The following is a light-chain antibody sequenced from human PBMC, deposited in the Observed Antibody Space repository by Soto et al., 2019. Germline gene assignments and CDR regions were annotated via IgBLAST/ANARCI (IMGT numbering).Light chain of an antibody. V-gene: IGKV1-5*01. Sequence: DIQMTQSPSTLSASVGDRVTITCRASQSISSWLAWYQQKPGKAPKLLIYDASSLESGVPSRLRGSGSGTEFTLTISSLKPDDFATYYCQQYQSYPRTFGQGTQVDIK. CDR2: DAS. J-gene: IGKJ1*01. CDR1: QSISSW. CDR3: QQYQSYPRT.